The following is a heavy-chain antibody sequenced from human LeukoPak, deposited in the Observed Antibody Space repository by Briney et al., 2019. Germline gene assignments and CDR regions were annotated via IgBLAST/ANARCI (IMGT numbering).Heavy chain of an antibody. J-gene: IGHJ3*02. CDR2: ISSSGSTI. CDR1: GFTFSSHE. Sequence: GGSLTLPCPASGFTFSSHEMNWVRQAPGKGLEWVSYISSSGSTIYYADSAKGPFTISRDNAKNSLYVEMNSLRAEDTAVYYCAIDAAVTLGAFDSWGQGTMVTVSS. V-gene: IGHV3-48*03. D-gene: IGHD4-17*01. CDR3: AIDAAVTLGAFDS.